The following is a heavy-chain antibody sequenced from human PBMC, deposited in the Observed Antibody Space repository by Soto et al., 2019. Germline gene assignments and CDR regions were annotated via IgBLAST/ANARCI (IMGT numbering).Heavy chain of an antibody. CDR3: ARGDTGGAFDI. Sequence: ASETLSLTCTVSGGSISSGDYYWSWIRQPPGKGLEWIGYIYYSGSTYYNPSLKSRVTISVDTSKNQFSLKLSSVTAADTAVYYCARGDTGGAFDIWGQGTMVTVS. J-gene: IGHJ3*02. CDR2: IYYSGST. CDR1: GGSISSGDYY. D-gene: IGHD1-1*01. V-gene: IGHV4-30-4*01.